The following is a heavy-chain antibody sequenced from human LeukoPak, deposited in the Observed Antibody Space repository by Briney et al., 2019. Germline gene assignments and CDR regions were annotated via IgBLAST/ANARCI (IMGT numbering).Heavy chain of an antibody. D-gene: IGHD4-23*01. J-gene: IGHJ3*02. CDR1: GYTFTSYY. V-gene: IGHV1-46*03. Sequence: AAVKVSCKASGYTFTSYYMHWVRQAPGQGLEWMGIINPSGGSTSYAQKLQGRVTMSRDTSTSTVYMELSSLRSEDTAVYYCARAGTVVTFALHIWPQEPMLTVPS. CDR3: ARAGTVVTFALHI. CDR2: INPSGGST.